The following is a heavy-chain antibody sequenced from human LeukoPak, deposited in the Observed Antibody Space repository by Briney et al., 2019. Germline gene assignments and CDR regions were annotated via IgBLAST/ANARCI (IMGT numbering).Heavy chain of an antibody. J-gene: IGHJ3*01. CDR1: GGSISSSSYY. CDR3: AHFRGGAFDF. CDR2: IYYSGST. Sequence: SETLSLTCTVSGGSISSSSYYWGWIRQPPGKGLEWIGSIYYSGSTYYNPSLKSRVTISVDTSKNQFALKLCSVTAADTAVYYCAHFRGGAFDFWGQGTMVTVSA. V-gene: IGHV4-39*01. D-gene: IGHD3-16*01.